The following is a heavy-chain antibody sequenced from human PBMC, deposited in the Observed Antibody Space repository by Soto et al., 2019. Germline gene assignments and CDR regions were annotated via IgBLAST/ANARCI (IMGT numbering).Heavy chain of an antibody. CDR3: ARALFGELSSYYYYGMDV. Sequence: LRLSCAASGFTFSSYAMHWVRQAPGKGLEWVAVISYDGSNKYYADSVKGRFTISRDNSKNTLYLQMNSLRAEDTAVYYCARALFGELSSYYYYGMDVWGQGTTVTVSS. V-gene: IGHV3-30-3*01. J-gene: IGHJ6*02. CDR2: ISYDGSNK. CDR1: GFTFSSYA. D-gene: IGHD3-10*02.